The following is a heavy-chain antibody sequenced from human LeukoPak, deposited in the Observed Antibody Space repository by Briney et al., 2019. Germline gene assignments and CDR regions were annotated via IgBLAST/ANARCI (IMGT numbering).Heavy chain of an antibody. CDR1: GYTLTELS. Sequence: ASVKVSCKVSGYTLTELSMHWVRQAPGKGLGWMGGFDPEDGETIYAQKFQGRVTMTEDTSTDTAYMELSSLRSEDTAVYYCATDLFTTGRTDYWGQGTLVTVSS. D-gene: IGHD1-1*01. CDR2: FDPEDGET. V-gene: IGHV1-24*01. J-gene: IGHJ4*02. CDR3: ATDLFTTGRTDY.